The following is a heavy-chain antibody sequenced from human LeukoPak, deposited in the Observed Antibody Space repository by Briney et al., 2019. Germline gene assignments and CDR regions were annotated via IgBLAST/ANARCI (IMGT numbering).Heavy chain of an antibody. CDR3: ASFIGSRGPIDY. Sequence: SETLCLTCTVSGGSISSYYWSWIRRPAGKGLEWIGRIYTSGSTNYNPSLKSRVTMSVDTSKKQFSLKLSSVTAADTAVYYCASFIGSRGPIDYWGQGTLVTVSS. CDR1: GGSISSYY. D-gene: IGHD1-26*01. J-gene: IGHJ4*02. CDR2: IYTSGST. V-gene: IGHV4-4*07.